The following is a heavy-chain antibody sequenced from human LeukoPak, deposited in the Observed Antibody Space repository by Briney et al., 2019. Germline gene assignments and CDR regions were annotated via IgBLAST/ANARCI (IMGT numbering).Heavy chain of an antibody. CDR3: ARGGRKQPSTKVYYYFDY. Sequence: KSSETLSLTCAVYGGSFSGYYWSWIRQPPGKGLEWIGEINHSGSTNYNLSLKSRVTISVDTSKNQFSLKLSSVTAADTAVYYCARGGRKQPSTKVYYYFDYWGQGTLVTVSS. CDR2: INHSGST. V-gene: IGHV4-34*01. CDR1: GGSFSGYY. J-gene: IGHJ4*02. D-gene: IGHD1-14*01.